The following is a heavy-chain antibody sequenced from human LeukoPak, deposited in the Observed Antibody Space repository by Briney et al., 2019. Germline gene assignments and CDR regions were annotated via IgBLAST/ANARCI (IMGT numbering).Heavy chain of an antibody. CDR1: GFTFNNYE. J-gene: IGHJ4*02. Sequence: GGSLRLSCAASGFTFNNYEMNWVRQAPGKGLEWVGRIKSKTDGGTTDYAAPVKGRFTISRDDSKNTLYLQMNSLKTEDTAVYYCTTVEGSYYDILTGPGTFDYWGQGTLVTVSS. D-gene: IGHD3-9*01. V-gene: IGHV3-15*01. CDR2: IKSKTDGGTT. CDR3: TTVEGSYYDILTGPGTFDY.